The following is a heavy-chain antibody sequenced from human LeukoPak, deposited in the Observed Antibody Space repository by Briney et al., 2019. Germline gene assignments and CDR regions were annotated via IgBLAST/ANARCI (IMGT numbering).Heavy chain of an antibody. CDR3: ARDRGDYYDDTVFDY. CDR1: GLTFSSHS. V-gene: IGHV3-48*04. CDR2: ISSSGSTI. J-gene: IGHJ4*02. Sequence: GGSLRLSCAASGLTFSSHSMNWVRQAPGKGLEWVSYISSSGSTIYYADSVKGRFTISRDNAKNSLYPQMNSLRAEDTAVYYCARDRGDYYDDTVFDYWGQGTLVTVSS. D-gene: IGHD3-22*01.